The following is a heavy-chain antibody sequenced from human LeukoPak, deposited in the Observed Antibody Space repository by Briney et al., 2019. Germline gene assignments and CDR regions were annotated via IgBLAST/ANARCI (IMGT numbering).Heavy chain of an antibody. J-gene: IGHJ4*02. D-gene: IGHD6-19*01. CDR2: ISSSGSTI. Sequence: PGGSLRLSCAASGFTVSSNYMSWIRQAPGKGLEWVSYISSSGSTIYYADSVKGRFTISRDNAKNSLYLQMNSLRAEDTAVYYCASGWYGVYYFDYWGQGTLVTVSS. CDR3: ASGWYGVYYFDY. CDR1: GFTVSSNY. V-gene: IGHV3-11*01.